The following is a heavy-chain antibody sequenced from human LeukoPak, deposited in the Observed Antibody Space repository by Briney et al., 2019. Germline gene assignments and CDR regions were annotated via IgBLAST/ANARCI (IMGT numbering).Heavy chain of an antibody. CDR1: GYTFTSYG. CDR2: ISAYNGNK. D-gene: IGHD3-16*02. Sequence: GASVKVSCKASGYTFTSYGISWVRQAPGQGLAWMGWISAYNGNKNYAQRLQGRVTMTTDTSTSTAYMELRSLRSDDTAVYYCAREVRGRRELITFGGVIVIPDNWFDPWGQGTLVTVSS. V-gene: IGHV1-18*01. J-gene: IGHJ5*02. CDR3: AREVRGRRELITFGGVIVIPDNWFDP.